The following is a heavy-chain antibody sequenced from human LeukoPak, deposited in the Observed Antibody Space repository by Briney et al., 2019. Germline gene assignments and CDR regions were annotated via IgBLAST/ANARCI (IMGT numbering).Heavy chain of an antibody. V-gene: IGHV3-73*01. CDR1: GFTFSGSA. CDR2: IRSKANTYAT. D-gene: IGHD3-10*01. Sequence: PGGSLRLSCAASGFTFSGSAMHWVRQASGKGLEWVGRIRSKANTYATPYAASVKGRFTISRDDSKNTAYLQMNSLKTEDTAVYYCTRLGSLTPFDYWGQGTVVTVSS. J-gene: IGHJ4*02. CDR3: TRLGSLTPFDY.